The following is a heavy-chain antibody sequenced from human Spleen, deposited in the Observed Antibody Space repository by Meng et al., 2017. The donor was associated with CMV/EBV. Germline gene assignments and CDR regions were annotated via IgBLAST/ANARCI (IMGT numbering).Heavy chain of an antibody. J-gene: IGHJ5*02. CDR2: IYYSGST. CDR3: ARWPSGYSSSSGVGNWFDP. V-gene: IGHV4-39*07. D-gene: IGHD6-6*01. CDR1: GGSISSSSYY. Sequence: RRLQESGPGLVKPSETLSLTCTVSGGSISSSSYYWGWIRQPPGKGLEWIGSIYYSGSTYYNPSLKSRVTISVDTSKNQFSLKLSSVTAADTAVYYCARWPSGYSSSSGVGNWFDPWGQGTLVTVSS.